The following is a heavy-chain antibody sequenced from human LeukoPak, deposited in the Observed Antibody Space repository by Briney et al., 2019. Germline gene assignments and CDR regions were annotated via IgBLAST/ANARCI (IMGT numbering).Heavy chain of an antibody. D-gene: IGHD2-2*01. CDR3: ASGTTDIVVVPATLRNYYFDY. Sequence: SVKVSCKASGGTFSSYVISWVRQAPGQGLEWMGGIIPMLGIPNYAQKFQGRVTITADKSTSTAYMDLSSLRSEDTAVYYCASGTTDIVVVPATLRNYYFDYWGQGTLVTVSS. CDR2: IIPMLGIP. V-gene: IGHV1-69*10. J-gene: IGHJ4*02. CDR1: GGTFSSYV.